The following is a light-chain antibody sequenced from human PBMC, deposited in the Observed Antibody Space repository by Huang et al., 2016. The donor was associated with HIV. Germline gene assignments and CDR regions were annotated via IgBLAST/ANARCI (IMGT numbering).Light chain of an antibody. V-gene: IGKV3-15*01. CDR3: QHYNNWPPRYT. Sequence: ETVMTQSPAILSVSPGESATLSCRASPSVKSNLAWYQQKPGQPPRLLIYAASTRATGVPPRFSGSGSETEFTLTISDLQSEDFALYYCQHYNNWPPRYTFGQGTKLDIK. J-gene: IGKJ2*01. CDR1: PSVKSN. CDR2: AAS.